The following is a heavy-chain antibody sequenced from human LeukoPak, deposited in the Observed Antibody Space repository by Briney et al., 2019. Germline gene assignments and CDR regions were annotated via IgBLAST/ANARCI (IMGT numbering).Heavy chain of an antibody. CDR3: ARRLKPYYYDSSGHYPAGAFDI. Sequence: PSETLSLTCTVSGGSVSSGTYFWSWIRQPPGEGLEWIGCENNYNVSLKSRVTISVDTSKNQFSLKLSSVTAADTAVYYCARRLKPYYYDSSGHYPAGAFDIWGQGTMVTVSS. CDR1: GGSVSSGTYF. V-gene: IGHV4-39*07. J-gene: IGHJ3*02. D-gene: IGHD3-22*01. CDR2: EN.